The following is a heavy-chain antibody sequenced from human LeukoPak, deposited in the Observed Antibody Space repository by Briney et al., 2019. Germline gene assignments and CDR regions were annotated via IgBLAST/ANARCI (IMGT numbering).Heavy chain of an antibody. CDR3: ARDRPVGNVWGSYRPGGLDY. CDR2: IYTSGST. J-gene: IGHJ4*02. CDR1: GGSISSGSYY. D-gene: IGHD3-16*02. Sequence: MASETLSLTCTVSGGSISSGSYYWSWIRQPAGKGLEWIGRIYTSGSTNYNPSLKSRVTISVDTSKNQFSLKLTSVTAADTAVYYCARDRPVGNVWGSYRPGGLDYWGQGTLVTVSS. V-gene: IGHV4-61*02.